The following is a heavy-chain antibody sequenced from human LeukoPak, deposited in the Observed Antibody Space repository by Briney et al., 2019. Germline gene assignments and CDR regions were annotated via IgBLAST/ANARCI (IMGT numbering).Heavy chain of an antibody. CDR1: GFTLSSYA. CDR3: AKDLRSSNYYFFDY. V-gene: IGHV3-23*01. Sequence: GGSLRLSCAASGFTLSSYAMSWVRQAPGKGLEWVSGISGSGGSTYYADSVKGRLTISRDNSKNTLYLQMNSLRAEDTAVYYCAKDLRSSNYYFFDYWGQGTLVTVSS. CDR2: ISGSGGST. D-gene: IGHD6-13*01. J-gene: IGHJ4*02.